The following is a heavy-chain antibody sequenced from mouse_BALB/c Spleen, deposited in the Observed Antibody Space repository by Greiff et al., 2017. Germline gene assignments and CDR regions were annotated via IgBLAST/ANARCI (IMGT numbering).Heavy chain of an antibody. D-gene: IGHD3-2*01. CDR3: ARGGDSSGYYFDY. Sequence: QVQLQQSGAELVRPGTSVKVSCKASGYAFTNYLIEWVKQRPGQGLEWIGVINPGSGGTNYNEKFKGKATLTADKSSSTAYMQLSSLTSDDSAVYFCARGGDSSGYYFDYWGQGTTRTVAS. V-gene: IGHV1-54*01. CDR2: INPGSGGT. CDR1: GYAFTNYL. J-gene: IGHJ2*01.